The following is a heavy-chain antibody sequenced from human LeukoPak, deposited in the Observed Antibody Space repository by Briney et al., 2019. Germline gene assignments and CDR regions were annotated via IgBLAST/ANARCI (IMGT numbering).Heavy chain of an antibody. D-gene: IGHD1-26*01. Sequence: ASVTVSCKASGYTFTGYFVHWVRQAPGQGLEWMGWINPDSGVTHSAQKFQGRVTLTMDTSTTTAFMEVTGLKSADTAVYYCAKDGAGEGARDRFEYWGQGTLITVSS. CDR2: INPDSGVT. CDR1: GYTFTGYF. CDR3: AKDGAGEGARDRFEY. J-gene: IGHJ4*02. V-gene: IGHV1-2*02.